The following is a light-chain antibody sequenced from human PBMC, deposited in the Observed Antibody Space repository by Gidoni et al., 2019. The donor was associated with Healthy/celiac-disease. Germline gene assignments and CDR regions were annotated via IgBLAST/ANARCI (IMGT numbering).Light chain of an antibody. V-gene: IGKV3-20*01. CDR3: QQYGSSLL. Sequence: EIVLTQSPGPLSLSPGERATLSCRASQSVSSSYLAWYQQKPGQAPRLLIYGASSRATGIPDRFSGSGSGTDFTLTISRLEPEDFAVYYCQQYGSSLLFGQGTRLEIK. CDR2: GAS. J-gene: IGKJ5*01. CDR1: QSVSSSY.